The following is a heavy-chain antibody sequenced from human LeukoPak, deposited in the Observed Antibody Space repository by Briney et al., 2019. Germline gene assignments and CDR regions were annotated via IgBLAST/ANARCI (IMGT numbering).Heavy chain of an antibody. J-gene: IGHJ3*02. CDR3: ARGRRTIVVVSSGAFDI. CDR2: ISTYNGNT. V-gene: IGHV1-18*01. CDR1: GYTFTSYG. D-gene: IGHD3-22*01. Sequence: ASVKVSCKASGYTFTSYGILWVRQAPGQGLEWMGWISTYNGNTNYAQKLQGRVTMTTDTSTSTAYMELRSLRSDDTAVYYCARGRRTIVVVSSGAFDIWGQGTMVTVSS.